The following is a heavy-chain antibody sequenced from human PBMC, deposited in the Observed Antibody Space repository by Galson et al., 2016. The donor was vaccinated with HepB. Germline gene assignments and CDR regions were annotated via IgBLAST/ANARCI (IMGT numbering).Heavy chain of an antibody. CDR2: ISGHGAST. CDR3: AKAWREATTAFDY. J-gene: IGHJ4*02. CDR1: GFRFSDYA. Sequence: SLRLSCAASGFRFSDYAMTWVRQVPGKGLEWVSGISGHGASTLYSDSVKGRFTISRDNFQNTVFLQMNSLRVEDTAIYYCAKAWREATTAFDYWGQGILVTVSS. V-gene: IGHV3-23*01. D-gene: IGHD3-3*01.